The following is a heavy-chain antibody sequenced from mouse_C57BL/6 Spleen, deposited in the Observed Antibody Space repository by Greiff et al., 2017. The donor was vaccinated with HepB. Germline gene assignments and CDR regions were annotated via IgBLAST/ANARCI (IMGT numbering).Heavy chain of an antibody. CDR3: TRFYGSSYVNWYFDV. V-gene: IGHV1-15*01. D-gene: IGHD1-1*01. CDR1: GYTFTDYE. Sequence: SGAELVRPGASVTLSCKASGYTFTDYEMHWVKQTPVHGLEWIGAIDPETGGTAYNQKFKGKAILTADKSSSTAYMELRSLTSEDSAVYYCTRFYGSSYVNWYFDVWGTGTTVTVSS. CDR2: IDPETGGT. J-gene: IGHJ1*03.